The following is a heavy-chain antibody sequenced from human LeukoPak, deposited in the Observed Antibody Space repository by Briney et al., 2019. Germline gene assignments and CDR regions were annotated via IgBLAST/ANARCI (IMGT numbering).Heavy chain of an antibody. J-gene: IGHJ4*02. Sequence: SETLSLTCTVSGGSISSGGYSWSWIRQPPGKGLEWIGYIYYSGSTYYNPSLKSRVTISVDTSKNQFSLKLSSVTAADTAVYYCARGRCSGGSCPFDYWGQGTQVTVPS. CDR2: IYYSGST. CDR3: ARGRCSGGSCPFDY. D-gene: IGHD2-15*01. CDR1: GGSISSGGYS. V-gene: IGHV4-30-4*07.